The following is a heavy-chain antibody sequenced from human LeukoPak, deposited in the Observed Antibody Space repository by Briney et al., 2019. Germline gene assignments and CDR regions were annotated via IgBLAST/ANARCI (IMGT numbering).Heavy chain of an antibody. D-gene: IGHD6-13*01. J-gene: IGHJ4*02. Sequence: GGSLRLSCAASGFTFSSYAMSWVRQAPGKGLEWVSTISGSGTYYADSVKGRFTIPRDNSKNTLYLQMYSLRAEDTAVYYCAKILGSSSPRSVDYWGQGTLVTVSS. V-gene: IGHV3-23*01. CDR3: AKILGSSSPRSVDY. CDR1: GFTFSSYA. CDR2: ISGSGT.